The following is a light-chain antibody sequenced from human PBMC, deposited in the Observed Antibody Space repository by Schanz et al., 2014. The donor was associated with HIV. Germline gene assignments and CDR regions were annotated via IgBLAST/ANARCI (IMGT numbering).Light chain of an antibody. J-gene: IGKJ3*01. CDR3: HLYGRS. Sequence: EIVLTQSPGSLSLSPGGRATLSCGASQRLSSSYLAWYQQKRDQPPRLVIYATSTRAAGIPGRFSGTGSGTDFTITISSLEPEDFAVYYCHLYGRSFGPGTKVDIK. CDR2: ATS. CDR1: QRLSSSY. V-gene: IGKV3-20*01.